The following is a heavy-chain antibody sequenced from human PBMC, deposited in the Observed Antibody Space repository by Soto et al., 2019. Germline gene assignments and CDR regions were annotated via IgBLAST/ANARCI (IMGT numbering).Heavy chain of an antibody. CDR1: GFPLSSHG. Sequence: GGFLRLPCGAAGFPLSSHGLPWGRPAPGKGLEWVSAISGGGGSTYYADSVKGRFTISRDNSKNTLYLQMNSLRAEDTAVYYCAKRYCSSTSCYGGFYWGQGTLVTVSS. J-gene: IGHJ4*02. V-gene: IGHV3-23*01. CDR2: ISGGGGST. CDR3: AKRYCSSTSCYGGFY. D-gene: IGHD2-2*01.